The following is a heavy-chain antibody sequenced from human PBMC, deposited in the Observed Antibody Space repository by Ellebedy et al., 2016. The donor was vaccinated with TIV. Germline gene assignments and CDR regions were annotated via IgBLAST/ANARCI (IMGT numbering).Heavy chain of an antibody. CDR3: ARASPSEYVWGSYRTPEY. V-gene: IGHV1-2*02. J-gene: IGHJ4*02. CDR1: GYSFKDYY. CDR2: INPNTGGR. Sequence: ASVKVSCKASGYSFKDYYIHWVRQAPGQGLEWMGWINPNTGGRSSAQKFQGRVTMTRDTSISTAYMELSRMSYDDTAVYFCARASPSEYVWGSYRTPEYWGQGTLVTVSS. D-gene: IGHD3-16*02.